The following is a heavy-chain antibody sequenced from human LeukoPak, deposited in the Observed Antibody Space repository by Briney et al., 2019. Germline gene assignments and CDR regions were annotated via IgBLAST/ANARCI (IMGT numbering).Heavy chain of an antibody. CDR1: VYTFTGYY. CDR3: ARAMVRGVQGYYYGMDV. J-gene: IGHJ6*02. Sequence: ASVTVSCTASVYTFTGYYMRWVRQSPGQGLEWMGWINPNSGGTNYAQKFQGRVTMTRDTSNSTAYMELIRLSSDDTAVCYCARAMVRGVQGYYYGMDVWGQGTTVPVSS. CDR2: INPNSGGT. V-gene: IGHV1-2*02. D-gene: IGHD3-10*01.